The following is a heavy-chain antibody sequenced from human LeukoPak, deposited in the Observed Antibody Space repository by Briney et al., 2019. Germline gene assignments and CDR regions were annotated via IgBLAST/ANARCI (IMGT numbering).Heavy chain of an antibody. CDR1: GFSLTTNGMG. Sequence: SGPTLVNPTQTLTLTCTFSGFSLTTNGMGGGWIRQPPGKALEWLALIYWDDDKRYSPSLKSRLTITKDTSTNQVVLTMTNMDPVDTATYYCAHRASGSYEGVFDYWGQGTLVTVSS. CDR3: AHRASGSYEGVFDY. J-gene: IGHJ4*02. D-gene: IGHD3-10*01. CDR2: IYWDDDK. V-gene: IGHV2-5*02.